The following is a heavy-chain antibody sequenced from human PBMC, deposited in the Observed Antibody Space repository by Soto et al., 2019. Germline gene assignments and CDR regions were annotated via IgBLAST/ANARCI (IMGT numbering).Heavy chain of an antibody. Sequence: QVTLKESGPVLVKPTETLTLTCTVSGFSLSNARMSVSWIRHPPGKALEWLAHIFSNDAKSYSASLKNRLTISKDTSKSQVVLTMTKMDPVDTATYYFARIRGWGWLGPNDYWGQGTLVTVSS. D-gene: IGHD3-10*01. CDR1: GFSLSNARMS. CDR3: ARIRGWGWLGPNDY. CDR2: IFSNDAK. J-gene: IGHJ4*02. V-gene: IGHV2-26*01.